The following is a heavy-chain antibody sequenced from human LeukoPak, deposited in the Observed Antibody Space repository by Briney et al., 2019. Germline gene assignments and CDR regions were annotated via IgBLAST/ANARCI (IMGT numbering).Heavy chain of an antibody. CDR1: GYSITSYW. D-gene: IGHD1-1*01. CDR2: IYPGDSDT. V-gene: IGHV5-51*01. Sequence: GESLKISCKGSGYSITSYWIGWVRQLPGKGLEWMGIIYPGDSDTRYSPPFQGQVTISADKSISTAYLQWSSLKASDTAMYYCARLYRNDVPDAFDIWGQGTMVTVSS. CDR3: ARLYRNDVPDAFDI. J-gene: IGHJ3*02.